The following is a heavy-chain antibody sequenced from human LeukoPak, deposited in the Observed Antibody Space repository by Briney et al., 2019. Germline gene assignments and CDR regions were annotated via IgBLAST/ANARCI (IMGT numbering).Heavy chain of an antibody. J-gene: IGHJ4*02. Sequence: PSETLSLTCTVSGGSISSYYWSWIRQPPGKGLEWIGYIYYSGSTNYNPSLKSRVTIPVDTSKNQFSLKLSSVTAADTAVYYCARGGAGDYFDYWGQGTLVTVSS. CDR3: ARGGAGDYFDY. D-gene: IGHD1-26*01. CDR1: GGSISSYY. V-gene: IGHV4-59*01. CDR2: IYYSGST.